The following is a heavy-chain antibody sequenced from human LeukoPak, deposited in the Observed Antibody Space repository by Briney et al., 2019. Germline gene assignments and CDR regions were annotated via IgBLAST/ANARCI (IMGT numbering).Heavy chain of an antibody. D-gene: IGHD3-22*01. CDR1: GGTFSSYA. J-gene: IGHJ4*02. CDR3: ARGHRRDSYYYDSSGYPD. V-gene: IGHV1-69*13. CDR2: IIPIFGTA. Sequence: ASVKVSCKASGGTFSSYAISWVRQAPGQGLEWMGGIIPIFGTANYAQKFQGRVTITADESTSTAYMELSSLRSEDTAVYYCARGHRRDSYYYDSSGYPDWGQGTLVTVSS.